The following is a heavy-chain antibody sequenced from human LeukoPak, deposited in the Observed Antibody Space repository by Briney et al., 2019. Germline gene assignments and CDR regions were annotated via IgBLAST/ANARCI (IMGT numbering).Heavy chain of an antibody. V-gene: IGHV4-39*01. CDR3: ASYYDSSGYYRAFDL. CDR2: IYYSGST. CDR1: GGSISINSYY. D-gene: IGHD3-22*01. J-gene: IGHJ3*01. Sequence: SETLSLTCTVSGGSISINSYYWGWIRQPPGKGLEWVVSIYYSGSTYYNPSLKSRVTISVDTSKNQFSLKLSSVSAADTAVYYCASYYDSSGYYRAFDLWGQGTMVTVSS.